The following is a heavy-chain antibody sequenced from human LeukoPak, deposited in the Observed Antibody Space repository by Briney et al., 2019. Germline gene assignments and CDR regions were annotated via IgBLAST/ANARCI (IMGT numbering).Heavy chain of an antibody. J-gene: IGHJ3*02. CDR2: IYYSGST. D-gene: IGHD3-10*01. CDR1: GGSISSYY. CDR3: ARGGSLLWLGEFHAFDI. Sequence: SETLSLTCTVSGGSISSYYWSWIRQPPGKGLEWIGYIYYSGSTNYNPSLKSRVTISVDTSKNQFSLKLSSVTAADTAVYYCARGGSLLWLGEFHAFDIWGQGTMVTVSS. V-gene: IGHV4-59*01.